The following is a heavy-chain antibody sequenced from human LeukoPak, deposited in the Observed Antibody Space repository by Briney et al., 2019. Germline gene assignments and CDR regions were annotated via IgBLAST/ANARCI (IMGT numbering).Heavy chain of an antibody. CDR3: ARLFGYCSGGSCYPHYFDY. CDR2: IYHSGST. J-gene: IGHJ4*02. CDR1: GGSISSSNW. D-gene: IGHD2-15*01. V-gene: IGHV4-4*02. Sequence: SETLSLTCAVSGGSISSSNWWSWVRQPPGKGLEWIGEIYHSGSTNYNPSLKSRVTISVGKSKNQFSLKLSSVTAADTAVYYCARLFGYCSGGSCYPHYFDYWGQGTLVTVSS.